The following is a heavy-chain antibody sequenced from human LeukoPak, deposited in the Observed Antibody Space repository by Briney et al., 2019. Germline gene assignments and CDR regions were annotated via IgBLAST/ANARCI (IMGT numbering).Heavy chain of an antibody. CDR3: AKAWAAAGTFAS. D-gene: IGHD6-13*01. J-gene: IGHJ4*02. CDR2: IIGSGGDT. Sequence: GGSLRLSCAASGFTFSSYAMSWVRQAPGKGLEWVSTIIGSGGDTYYADSVKGRFTISRDTSKNMLYLQMNCLRAEDTAVYYCAKAWAAAGTFASWGQGTLVTVSS. CDR1: GFTFSSYA. V-gene: IGHV3-23*01.